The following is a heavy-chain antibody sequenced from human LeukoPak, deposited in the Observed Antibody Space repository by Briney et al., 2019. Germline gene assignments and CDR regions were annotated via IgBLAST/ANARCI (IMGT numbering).Heavy chain of an antibody. Sequence: ASVKVSCKASGGTFGSYVINWVRQATGQGLEWMGWINPNSGGTNYAQKFQGRVTMTRDTSISTAYMELSRLRSDDTAVYYCARAVTQNYWGQGTLVTVSS. D-gene: IGHD4-11*01. J-gene: IGHJ4*02. CDR2: INPNSGGT. CDR3: ARAVTQNY. CDR1: GGTFGSYV. V-gene: IGHV1-2*02.